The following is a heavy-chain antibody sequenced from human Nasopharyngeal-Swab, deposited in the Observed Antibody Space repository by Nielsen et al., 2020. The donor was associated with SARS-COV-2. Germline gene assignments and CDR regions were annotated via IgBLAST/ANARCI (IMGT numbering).Heavy chain of an antibody. Sequence: SETLSLTCNVSGGSINSDYWSWIRQPAGKGLEWIARIYSSGSTNYNPSLKSRLTMSVDKSNNQVSLKLSSVTAADTAVYYCARDKRPTSMDLWGQGTTVTVSS. D-gene: IGHD1-1*01. CDR2: IYSSGST. CDR1: GGSINSDY. J-gene: IGHJ6*02. CDR3: ARDKRPTSMDL. V-gene: IGHV4-4*07.